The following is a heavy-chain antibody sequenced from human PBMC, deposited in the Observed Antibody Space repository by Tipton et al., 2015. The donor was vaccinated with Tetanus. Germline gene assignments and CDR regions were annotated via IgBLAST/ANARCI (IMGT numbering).Heavy chain of an antibody. V-gene: IGHV4-61*08. Sequence: LRLSCTVSGGSVSGGDYHWSWIRQPPGKGLEWIGYSHYSGSTSSNPSLKSRVTISMDRSKNQISLQLTSVTAADTAVYFCAGVTAQRTELYFDHWGQGTLVTVSS. CDR1: GGSVSGGDYH. J-gene: IGHJ4*02. D-gene: IGHD6-13*01. CDR3: AGVTAQRTELYFDH. CDR2: SHYSGST.